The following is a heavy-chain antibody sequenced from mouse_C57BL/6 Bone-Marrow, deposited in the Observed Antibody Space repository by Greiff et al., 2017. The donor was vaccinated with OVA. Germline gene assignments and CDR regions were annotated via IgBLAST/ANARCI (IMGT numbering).Heavy chain of an antibody. CDR2: IRSKSSNYAT. CDR3: VRDNSYYYGSEFDY. J-gene: IGHJ2*01. D-gene: IGHD1-1*01. Sequence: EVHLVESGGGLVQPKGSLKLSCAASGFTFNTYAMHWVRQAPGQGLEWVARIRSKSSNYATYYAVSVKDRFTISRDDSQSMIYLQMNNLRTEDTAMYYCVRDNSYYYGSEFDYWGQGTTLTVSS. V-gene: IGHV10-3*01. CDR1: GFTFNTYA.